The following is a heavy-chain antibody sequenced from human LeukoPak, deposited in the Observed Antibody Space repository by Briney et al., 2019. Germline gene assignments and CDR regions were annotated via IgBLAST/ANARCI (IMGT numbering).Heavy chain of an antibody. V-gene: IGHV3-7*01. J-gene: IGHJ4*02. D-gene: IGHD2-2*01. CDR2: IKQDGSEK. CDR3: ARGRYCSSSSCFFDY. Sequence: GGSLRLSCAASGFSFSSYWMSWVRQAPGKGLEWVANIKQDGSEKYYVDSVKGRFTISRDNAKNSLRLQMDSLRAEDTAVYYCARGRYCSSSSCFFDYWGQGTVVTVSS. CDR1: GFSFSSYW.